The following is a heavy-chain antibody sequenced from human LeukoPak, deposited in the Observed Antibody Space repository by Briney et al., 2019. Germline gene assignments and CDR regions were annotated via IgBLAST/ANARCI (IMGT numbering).Heavy chain of an antibody. Sequence: GASVTVSCKASGYTFTGYYMHWVRQAPGQGLEWMGWINPNSGGTNYAQKFQGRVTMTRDTSISTAYMELSRLRSDDTAVYYCARDYYGSINYYYYYYMDVWGKGTTVTVSS. CDR2: INPNSGGT. J-gene: IGHJ6*03. V-gene: IGHV1-2*02. CDR1: GYTFTGYY. CDR3: ARDYYGSINYYYYYYMDV. D-gene: IGHD3-10*01.